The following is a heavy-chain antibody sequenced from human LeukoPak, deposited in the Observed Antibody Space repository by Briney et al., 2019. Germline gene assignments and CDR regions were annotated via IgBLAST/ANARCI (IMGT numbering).Heavy chain of an antibody. J-gene: IGHJ4*02. CDR3: ARDLITMVRGVQYIRVPFDY. D-gene: IGHD3-10*01. V-gene: IGHV1-2*06. CDR1: GYTFTGYY. Sequence: ASVKVSCKASGYTFTGYYMHRVRQAPGQGLEWMGRINPNSGGTNYAQKFQGRVTMTRDTSISTAYMELSRLRSDDTAVYYCARDLITMVRGVQYIRVPFDYWGQGTLVTVSS. CDR2: INPNSGGT.